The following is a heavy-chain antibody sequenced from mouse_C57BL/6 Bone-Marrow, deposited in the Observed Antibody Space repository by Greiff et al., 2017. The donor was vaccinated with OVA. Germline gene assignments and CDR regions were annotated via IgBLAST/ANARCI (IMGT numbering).Heavy chain of an antibody. CDR2: ISYDGSN. J-gene: IGHJ2*01. Sequence: ESGPGLVKPSQSLSLTCSVTGYSITSGYYWNWIRQFPGNKLEWMGYISYDGSNNYNPSLKNRISITRDTSKNQFFLTLKSVTTEDTATYYCAREDGSSSFDYWGKGTTLTVSS. CDR1: GYSITSGYY. D-gene: IGHD1-1*01. CDR3: AREDGSSSFDY. V-gene: IGHV3-6*01.